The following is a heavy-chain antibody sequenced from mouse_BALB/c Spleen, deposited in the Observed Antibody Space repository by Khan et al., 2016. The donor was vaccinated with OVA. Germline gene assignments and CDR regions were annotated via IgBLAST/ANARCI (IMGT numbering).Heavy chain of an antibody. V-gene: IGHV5-12*02. D-gene: IGHD2-1*01. J-gene: IGHJ4*01. CDR2: ISTGGGNT. CDR3: ARHGDGKGDAMDY. CDR1: GFTFSDYY. Sequence: EVELVESGGGLVQPGGSLKLSCATSGFTFSDYYMYWFRQTPEKRLDWVAYISTGGGNTYYPDTVKGRFPISRDNAKNTLYLQMSRLRSEDTALYYCARHGDGKGDAMDYWGQGTSVTVSS.